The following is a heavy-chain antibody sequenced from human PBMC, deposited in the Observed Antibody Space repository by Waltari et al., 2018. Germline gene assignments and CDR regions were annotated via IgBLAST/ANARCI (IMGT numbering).Heavy chain of an antibody. Sequence: QVQLVQSGAEVKKPGSSVKVSCKASGGTFSSYAISWVRQAPGQGLEWMGGIIPIFGTANYAQKFQGRVTITTDDSTSTAYMDLSSLRSEDTAVYYCAREDKDYYGSNWFDPWGQGTLVTVSS. D-gene: IGHD3-10*01. CDR2: IIPIFGTA. CDR3: AREDKDYYGSNWFDP. J-gene: IGHJ5*02. V-gene: IGHV1-69*05. CDR1: GGTFSSYA.